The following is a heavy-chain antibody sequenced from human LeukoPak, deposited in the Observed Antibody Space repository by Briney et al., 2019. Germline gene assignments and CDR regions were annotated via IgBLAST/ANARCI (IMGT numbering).Heavy chain of an antibody. CDR3: ARGREIPAIGLDY. CDR2: INPNNGDT. J-gene: IGHJ4*02. Sequence: ASVKVSCKASGYTFTGYYMHWVRQAPGQGLEWMGWINPNNGDTHYAQKFQGTVTMTRDTSISTAYMELSSLRSEDTAVYYCARGREIPAIGLDYWGQGTLVTVSS. V-gene: IGHV1-2*02. D-gene: IGHD5-18*01. CDR1: GYTFTGYY.